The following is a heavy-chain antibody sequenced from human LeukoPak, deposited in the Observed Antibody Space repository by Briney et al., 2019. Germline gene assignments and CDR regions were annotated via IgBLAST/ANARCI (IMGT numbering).Heavy chain of an antibody. CDR3: AKAANPAVASHIDY. D-gene: IGHD6-19*01. CDR2: ISWNSGSI. V-gene: IGHV3-9*01. J-gene: IGHJ4*02. CDR1: GFTFDDYA. Sequence: PGRSLRLSCAASGFTFDDYAMHWVRQAPGKGLEWASGISWNSGSIGYADSVKGRFTISRDNAKNSLYLQMNSLRAEDTALYYCAKAANPAVASHIDYWGQGTLVTVSS.